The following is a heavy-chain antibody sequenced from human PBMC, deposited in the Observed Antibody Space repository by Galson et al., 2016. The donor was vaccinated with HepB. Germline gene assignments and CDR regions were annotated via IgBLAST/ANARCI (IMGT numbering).Heavy chain of an antibody. CDR1: GLIFSRSW. Sequence: SLRLSCAASGLIFSRSWMTWVRQAPGKGLEWVANVNPDGSETYYLASVKGRFTVSRDNAKHLLYLEINGLRAEDTAVYYCARDVGWSSFDNWGRGTLVTVS. J-gene: IGHJ4*02. D-gene: IGHD3-10*01. V-gene: IGHV3-7*03. CDR2: VNPDGSET. CDR3: ARDVGWSSFDN.